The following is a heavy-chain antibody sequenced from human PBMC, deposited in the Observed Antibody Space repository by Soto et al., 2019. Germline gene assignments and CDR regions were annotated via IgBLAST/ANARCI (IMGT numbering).Heavy chain of an antibody. D-gene: IGHD1-26*01. CDR3: AHRYGGNYYRWYFDS. V-gene: IGHV2-5*01. J-gene: IGHJ4*02. CDR2: ISWKDEK. Sequence: SGPTLVNPTPTLTVTCTFSGFSLSTSGAGVGWIRQSPGKAPEWLALISWKDEKRYNPGLKSRLTITKDTSKNQVVLTMTDLDPVDTATYFCAHRYGGNYYRWYFDSWGQGTLVTVSS. CDR1: GFSLSTSGAG.